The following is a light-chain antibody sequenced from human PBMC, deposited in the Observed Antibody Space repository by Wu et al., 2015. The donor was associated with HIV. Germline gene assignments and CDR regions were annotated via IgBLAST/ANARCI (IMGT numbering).Light chain of an antibody. CDR1: ESVRSN. CDR3: HQYATSPT. J-gene: IGKJ1*01. V-gene: IGKV3-15*01. Sequence: EIVMTLSPATLSVSPGERATLSCRASESVRSNLAWYQQKPGQAPRLLIYDASTRATGIPARFSGSGSGTEFTLTISSLQSEDFAVYYCHQYATSPTFGQGTKVEV. CDR2: DAS.